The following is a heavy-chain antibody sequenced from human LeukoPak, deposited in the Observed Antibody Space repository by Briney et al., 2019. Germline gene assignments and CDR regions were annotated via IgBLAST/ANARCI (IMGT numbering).Heavy chain of an antibody. CDR3: ARTVGATPY. D-gene: IGHD1-26*01. CDR2: IYYSGST. Sequence: PSEALSLTCTVSGGSISSSSYYWGWIRQPPGKGLEWIGSIYYSGSTYYNPSLKSRVTISVDTSKGQFSLKLSSVTAADTAMYYCARTVGATPYWGQGTLVTVSS. J-gene: IGHJ4*02. CDR1: GGSISSSSYY. V-gene: IGHV4-39*01.